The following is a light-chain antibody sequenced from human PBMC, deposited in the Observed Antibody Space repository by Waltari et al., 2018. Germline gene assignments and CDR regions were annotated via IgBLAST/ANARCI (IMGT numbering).Light chain of an antibody. CDR2: GAS. CDR1: QRVSSY. CDR3: QQRSNWPLT. Sequence: EIVLTQSPDTLSLSPGERATLPCRASQRVSSYLAWYQQKRGQAPRLLIYGASNRATGIPARFSGSGSGTDFTLTISTLEPEDFAVYYCQQRSNWPLTFGGGTKVEIK. V-gene: IGKV3-11*01. J-gene: IGKJ4*01.